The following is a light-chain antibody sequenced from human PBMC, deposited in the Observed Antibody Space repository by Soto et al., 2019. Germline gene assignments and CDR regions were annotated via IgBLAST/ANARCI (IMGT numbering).Light chain of an antibody. J-gene: IGKJ2*01. Sequence: DIVMTQSPDSLAVSLGERATINCKSSQSVLYSSNNKNYLSWHQQKPGQPPKVLIYWASTRVSGVPDRFSGSGSRTDFTLTISSLQAEDVAVYYCQQYFSTPYTFGQGTKLEIK. CDR3: QQYFSTPYT. CDR2: WAS. CDR1: QSVLYSSNNKNY. V-gene: IGKV4-1*01.